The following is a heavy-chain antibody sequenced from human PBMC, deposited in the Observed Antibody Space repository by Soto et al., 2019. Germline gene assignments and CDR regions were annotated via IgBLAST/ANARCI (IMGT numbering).Heavy chain of an antibody. J-gene: IGHJ4*02. V-gene: IGHV5-51*01. CDR2: IYPGDSDT. D-gene: IGHD6-13*01. Sequence: GDSLTISGKGSGYSFTNYWIGWVRQMPGKGMALLGVIYPGDSDTTYTPSFSAQITISADKYFGTTLLPWSSVMAPHTAMSYCAGGRVGSSWNYFDYWGQGTLVTVSS. CDR1: GYSFTNYW. CDR3: AGGRVGSSWNYFDY.